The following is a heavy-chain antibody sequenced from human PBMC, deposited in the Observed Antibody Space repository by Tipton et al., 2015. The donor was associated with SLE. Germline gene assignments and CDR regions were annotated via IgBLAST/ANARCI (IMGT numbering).Heavy chain of an antibody. D-gene: IGHD3-3*01. CDR3: ARHGYDFWSGYYHHVFDV. CDR1: GGSITGYY. J-gene: IGHJ3*01. CDR2: IDQFGSA. V-gene: IGHV4-59*08. Sequence: TLSLTCIVSGGSITGYYWSRIRQPPGKRLEWIGYIDQFGSANYNPSLQNRVTISVGRSKTQFSLKLRSVSAADSAMYYCARHGYDFWSGYYHHVFDVWGQGTMLTVSS.